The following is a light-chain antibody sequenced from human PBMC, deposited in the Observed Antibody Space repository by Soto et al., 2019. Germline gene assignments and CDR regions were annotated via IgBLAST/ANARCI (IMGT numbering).Light chain of an antibody. CDR1: QSINNW. V-gene: IGKV1-5*03. Sequence: DIQMTQSPSTLSASVGDRVTITCRASQSINNWLAWYQQKPGKAPKLLIYEASSLESGVPSRFSGSGSGTEFTLTISSLQPDDFATYYCQQYNSYWFTFGPGTKVDIK. CDR3: QQYNSYWFT. CDR2: EAS. J-gene: IGKJ3*01.